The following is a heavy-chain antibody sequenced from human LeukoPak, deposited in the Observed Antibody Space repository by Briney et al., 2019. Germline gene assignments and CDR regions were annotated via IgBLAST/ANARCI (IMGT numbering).Heavy chain of an antibody. J-gene: IGHJ6*03. CDR2: INHSGST. D-gene: IGHD3-16*01. V-gene: IGHV4-34*01. Sequence: SETLSLTCAVYGGSFSGYYWSWIRQPPGKGLEWIGEINHSGSTNYNPSLKSRVTISVDTSKNQFSLKLSSVTAADAAVYYCASLPFLGYMDVWGKGTTVTVSS. CDR3: ASLPFLGYMDV. CDR1: GGSFSGYY.